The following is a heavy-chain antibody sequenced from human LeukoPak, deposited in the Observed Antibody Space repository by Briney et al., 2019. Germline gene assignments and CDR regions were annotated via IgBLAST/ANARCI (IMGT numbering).Heavy chain of an antibody. V-gene: IGHV3-21*01. J-gene: IGHJ4*02. D-gene: IGHD5-18*01. Sequence: GGSLRLSCAASGFGFSSFWMNWVRQAPGKGLEWVSSISSSSPYIYYTDSVKGRFTISRDNAKNSLYLQMNSLRAEDTAVYYCARVYSRVGPFDYWGQGTLVTVSS. CDR1: GFGFSSFW. CDR2: ISSSSPYI. CDR3: ARVYSRVGPFDY.